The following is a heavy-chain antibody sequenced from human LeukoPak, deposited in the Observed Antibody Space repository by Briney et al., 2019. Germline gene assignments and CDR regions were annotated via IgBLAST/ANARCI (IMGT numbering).Heavy chain of an antibody. CDR3: ARQMAVAGKFDY. J-gene: IGHJ4*02. CDR2: MYYRGST. CDR1: GGSISTSTYY. Sequence: SETLSLTCTVSGGSISTSTYYWGWIRQPPGKGLEWIGTMYYRGSTYYNPSLKSRVTISVDMSKNQFSLKLSSVTAADTAVYYCARQMAVAGKFDYWGQGTLVTVSS. V-gene: IGHV4-39*01. D-gene: IGHD6-19*01.